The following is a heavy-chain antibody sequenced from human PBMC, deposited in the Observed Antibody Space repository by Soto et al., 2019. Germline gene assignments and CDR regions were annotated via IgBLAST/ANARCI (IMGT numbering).Heavy chain of an antibody. D-gene: IGHD1-26*01. CDR2: IYYSGST. J-gene: IGHJ4*02. V-gene: IGHV4-59*01. CDR3: ARGRTVGGLFDY. CDR1: DGSMSTYY. Sequence: SETLSLTCTLSDGSMSTYYWNWIRQSPGKGLEWIGYIYYSGSTNYNPPLKSRVTISIDTSKNQFSLNLKSVTAADKAVYFCARGRTVGGLFDYWGQGKLVTVSS.